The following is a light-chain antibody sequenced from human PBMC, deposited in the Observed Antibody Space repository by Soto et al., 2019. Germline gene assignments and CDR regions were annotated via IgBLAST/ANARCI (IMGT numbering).Light chain of an antibody. V-gene: IGKV3-20*01. CDR3: QQFGSSPFYT. J-gene: IGKJ2*01. CDR1: QSVSSTY. CDR2: GAS. Sequence: EIVLTQSPGTLSLSPGERVTLSCRASQSVSSTYLAWYQQKPGQAPRLLIYGASSRATGIPDRFSGSGSGTDFTLTISRLEPEDFAVYYCQQFGSSPFYTFGQGTKLEIK.